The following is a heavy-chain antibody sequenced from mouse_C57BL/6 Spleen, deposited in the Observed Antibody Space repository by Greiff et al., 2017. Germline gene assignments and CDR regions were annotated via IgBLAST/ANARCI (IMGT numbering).Heavy chain of an antibody. CDR2: IYPGDGDT. CDR1: GFAFSSYW. CDR3: ARRNYDYGDY. Sequence: QVQLQQSGAELVKPGASVKISCKASGFAFSSYWMNWVKQRPGKGLEWIGQIYPGDGDTNYNGKFKGKATLTADKSSSTAYMQHSSLTSEDSEVYFCARRNYDYGDYWGQGTTLTVSS. J-gene: IGHJ2*01. D-gene: IGHD2-4*01. V-gene: IGHV1-80*01.